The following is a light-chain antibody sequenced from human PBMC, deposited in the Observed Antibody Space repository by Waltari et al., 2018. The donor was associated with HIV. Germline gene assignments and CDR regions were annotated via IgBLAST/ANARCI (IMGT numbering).Light chain of an antibody. CDR3: SSYTGSSTLGV. V-gene: IGLV2-14*01. Sequence: QSALTQPASVSGSPGQSITISCPGASSDVGDYNYVSWSPQHPGKAPKLMGDAVSNRRYGVSYRCTGSKAGNTASLTISGLQAEDEADYYCSSYTGSSTLGVFGTGTRVTVL. CDR1: SSDVGDYNY. J-gene: IGLJ1*01. CDR2: AVS.